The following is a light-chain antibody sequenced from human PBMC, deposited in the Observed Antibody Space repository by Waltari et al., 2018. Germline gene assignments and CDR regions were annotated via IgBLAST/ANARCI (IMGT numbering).Light chain of an antibody. Sequence: QSALTQPASVSGSPGQSITISCTGTSSDVGAYNFFSWYQQHPGKAPHLIIYEVSERPPGVSNRLSGSKSDNTASLTISGLQAEDEADYYCSSYTTSTAPGVFGAGTKVTVL. CDR3: SSYTTSTAPGV. J-gene: IGLJ1*01. CDR1: SSDVGAYNF. CDR2: EVS. V-gene: IGLV2-14*01.